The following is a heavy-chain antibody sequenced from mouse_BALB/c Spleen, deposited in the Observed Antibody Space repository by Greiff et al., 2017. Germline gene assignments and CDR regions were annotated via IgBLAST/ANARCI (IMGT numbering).Heavy chain of an antibody. J-gene: IGHJ2*01. CDR2: ISSGGST. Sequence: EVKLMESGGGLVKPGGSLKLSCAASGFTFSSYAMSWVRQTPEKRLEWVASISSGGSTYYPDSVKGRFTISRDNARNILYLQMSSLRSEDTAMYYCARGWGFGDYWGQGTTLTVSS. V-gene: IGHV5-6-5*01. CDR3: ARGWGFGDY. D-gene: IGHD4-1*01. CDR1: GFTFSSYA.